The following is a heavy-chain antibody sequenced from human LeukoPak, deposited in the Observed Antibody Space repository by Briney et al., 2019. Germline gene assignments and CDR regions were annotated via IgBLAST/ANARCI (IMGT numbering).Heavy chain of an antibody. Sequence: PGGSLRLSCAASGFTVSSNYMSWVRQAPGKGPEWVSFIYSDGTTDYADSVKGRFTISRDNSKNTLYLQMNSLRAEDTAVYYCAKAWITATTRSRWFDPWGQGTLVTVSS. V-gene: IGHV3-53*01. CDR3: AKAWITATTRSRWFDP. J-gene: IGHJ5*02. D-gene: IGHD1-20*01. CDR1: GFTVSSNY. CDR2: IYSDGTT.